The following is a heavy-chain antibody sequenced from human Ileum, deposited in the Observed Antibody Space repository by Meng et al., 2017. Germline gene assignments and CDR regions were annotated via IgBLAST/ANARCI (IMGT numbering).Heavy chain of an antibody. V-gene: IGHV4-61*08. Sequence: QVQLQGPGPGLVRPSGTLSLICTVSGGSVSRAGYQWGWIRQPPGKGLEWIGYASTNYNPSLKSRVTISLDTSRNQFSPSLSSVTAADTAVYYCARDHMGSLDYWGQGILVTVSS. CDR2: AST. J-gene: IGHJ4*02. D-gene: IGHD1-26*01. CDR1: GGSVSRAGYQ. CDR3: ARDHMGSLDY.